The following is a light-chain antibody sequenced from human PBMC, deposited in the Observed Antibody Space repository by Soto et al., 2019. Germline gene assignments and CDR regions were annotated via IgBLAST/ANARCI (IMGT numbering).Light chain of an antibody. V-gene: IGLV2-11*01. Sequence: QSALTQPRSVSGSPGQSVTISCTGTSSDVGGYNYVSWYQQHPDKAPKLMISDVSKRPSGVPDRFSGSKSGNTASLTISGLQAEDEADYYCCSYAGTYSYVFXTGTNVTVL. J-gene: IGLJ1*01. CDR1: SSDVGGYNY. CDR3: CSYAGTYSYV. CDR2: DVS.